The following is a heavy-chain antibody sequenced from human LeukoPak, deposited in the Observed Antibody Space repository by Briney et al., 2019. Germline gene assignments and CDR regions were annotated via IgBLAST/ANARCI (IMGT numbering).Heavy chain of an antibody. CDR2: IYYSGST. D-gene: IGHD5-18*01. CDR1: GGSISSSSYY. Sequence: PSETLSLTCTVSGGSISSSSYYWGWIRQPPGKGLEWIGSIYYSGSTYYNPSLKSRVTISVDTSKNQFSLKLSSVTAADTAVYYRARGGDIWLQDYWGQGTLVTVSS. V-gene: IGHV4-39*07. CDR3: ARGGDIWLQDY. J-gene: IGHJ4*02.